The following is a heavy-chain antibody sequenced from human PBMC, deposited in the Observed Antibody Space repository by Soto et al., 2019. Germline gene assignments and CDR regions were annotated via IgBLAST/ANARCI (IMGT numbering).Heavy chain of an antibody. J-gene: IGHJ4*02. D-gene: IGHD4-17*01. V-gene: IGHV4-59*01. CDR1: GRSISSYY. CDR2: IYYSGNT. Sequence: SATLSLTCTVSGRSISSYYWSWIRQPPGKGLEWIGYIYYSGNTYYNPSLKSRVTISVDTSKNQFSLKLSSVTAEDTAVYYCAIEPSYGDVIREYYFDYWGQGTLVTV. CDR3: AIEPSYGDVIREYYFDY.